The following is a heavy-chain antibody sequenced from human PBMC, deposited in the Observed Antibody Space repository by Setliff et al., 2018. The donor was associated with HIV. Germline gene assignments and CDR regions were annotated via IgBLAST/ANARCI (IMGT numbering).Heavy chain of an antibody. CDR1: GGSISSHY. J-gene: IGHJ4*02. CDR3: ARHTIGVATWSDGFDF. V-gene: IGHV4-59*11. Sequence: SETLSLTCSVSGGSISSHYWTWIRQSPGRGLEWIGSVYYSGDTDYNPSLKSRVSTSVDTSKNQFSLKLSSVTAADTAVYYCARHTIGVATWSDGFDFWGQGRLVTVSS. D-gene: IGHD6-19*01. CDR2: VYYSGDT.